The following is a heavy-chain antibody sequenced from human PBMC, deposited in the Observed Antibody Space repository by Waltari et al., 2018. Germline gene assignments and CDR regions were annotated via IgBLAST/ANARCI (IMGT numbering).Heavy chain of an antibody. V-gene: IGHV3-7*01. Sequence: EVQVVESGGGLVQPGGSLRPSCEVSELTFSSFWLSWVRQTPGKGLEWVANIRKDGSEKYYVDSVKGRFTVSRDNARNSLYLQMNSLRAEDTAVYYCATGRGLPYWGQGTLVTVSS. J-gene: IGHJ4*02. CDR2: IRKDGSEK. CDR3: ATGRGLPY. CDR1: ELTFSSFW.